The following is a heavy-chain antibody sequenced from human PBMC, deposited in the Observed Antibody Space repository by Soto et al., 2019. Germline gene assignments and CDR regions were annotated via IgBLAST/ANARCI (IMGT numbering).Heavy chain of an antibody. Sequence: GGSLRLSCAASGVTFSSYSMNWVRQAPGKGQEWVSYISSSSSTIYYADSVKGRFTISRDNAKNSLYLQMNSLRDEYTAVYYFAKTPQTDYYSAHWGHGPLVTVS. D-gene: IGHD3-10*01. J-gene: IGHJ4*01. V-gene: IGHV3-48*02. CDR2: ISSSSSTI. CDR1: GVTFSSYS. CDR3: AKTPQTDYYSAH.